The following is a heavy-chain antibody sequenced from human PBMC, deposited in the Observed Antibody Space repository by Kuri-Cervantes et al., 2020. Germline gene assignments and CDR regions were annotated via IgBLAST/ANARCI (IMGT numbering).Heavy chain of an antibody. V-gene: IGHV1-2*02. D-gene: IGHD3-22*01. CDR2: INPNSGDT. CDR3: ARGAQRYYYDSSGYKDY. CDR1: GYTFTGHY. Sequence: ASVKVSCKASGYTFTGHYIHWVRQAPGQGLEWMGWINPNSGDTNYAQKFQGRVTMTRDTSISTAYMELNRLTSDDTAVYYCARGAQRYYYDSSGYKDYWGQGTLVTVSS. J-gene: IGHJ4*02.